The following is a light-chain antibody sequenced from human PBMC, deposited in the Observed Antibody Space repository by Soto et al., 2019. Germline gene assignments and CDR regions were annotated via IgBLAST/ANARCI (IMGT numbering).Light chain of an antibody. CDR2: DVS. J-gene: IGLJ1*01. V-gene: IGLV2-14*01. CDR3: SSYTSSSADV. Sequence: QSVLTQPASVYGSPGQSITISCTGTSSDVGGYNYVSWYQQHPGKAPKLMIYDVSNRPSGVSNRFSGSKSGNTASLTISGLQAEDEADYYCSSYTSSSADVFGTGTKVTVL. CDR1: SSDVGGYNY.